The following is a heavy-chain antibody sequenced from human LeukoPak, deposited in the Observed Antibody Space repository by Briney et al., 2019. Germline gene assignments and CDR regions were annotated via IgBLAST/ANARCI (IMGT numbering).Heavy chain of an antibody. CDR1: GFTLSGNW. D-gene: IGHD3-16*01. Sequence: GGSLRLSCAASGFTLSGNWMHWVRQAPGKGLVWVSRISTDGSSAIYADSVKGRFTISRDNAKNTLYLQMNSLRAEDTAVYYCARVNVCPRCHFDYWGQGTLVTVSS. CDR2: ISTDGSSA. J-gene: IGHJ4*02. V-gene: IGHV3-74*01. CDR3: ARVNVCPRCHFDY.